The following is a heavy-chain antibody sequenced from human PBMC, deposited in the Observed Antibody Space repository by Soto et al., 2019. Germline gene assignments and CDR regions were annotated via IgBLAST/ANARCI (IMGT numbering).Heavy chain of an antibody. V-gene: IGHV3-30*18. CDR1: GFTFSSYG. Sequence: QVQLVESGGGVVQPGRSLRLSCAASGFTFSSYGMHWVRQAPGKGLEWVAVIAYDGSNKYYADSVKGRFTISRDNSKNTLYVQMNSLRAEDTAVYSCAKDQGCSGGSCYPWYFDYWGQGTLVTVSS. CDR2: IAYDGSNK. D-gene: IGHD2-15*01. CDR3: AKDQGCSGGSCYPWYFDY. J-gene: IGHJ4*02.